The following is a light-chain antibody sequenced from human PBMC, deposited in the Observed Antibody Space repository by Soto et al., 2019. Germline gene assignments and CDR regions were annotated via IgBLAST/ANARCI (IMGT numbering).Light chain of an antibody. CDR3: SSYTTSSTPV. V-gene: IGLV2-14*01. Sequence: QSALTQPASVSGSPGQSITISCTGTSSDVGYYKYVSWYQQHPDKAPKLMIYEVNKRPSGVSYRFSGSKSGNTASLTISGLQAEDEADYYCSSYTTSSTPVFGGGTKLTVL. J-gene: IGLJ2*01. CDR1: SSDVGYYKY. CDR2: EVN.